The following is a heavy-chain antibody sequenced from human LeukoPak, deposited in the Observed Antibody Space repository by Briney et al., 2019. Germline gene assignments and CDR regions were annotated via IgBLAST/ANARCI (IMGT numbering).Heavy chain of an antibody. CDR3: ARASFCSSTSCYYYYYMDV. J-gene: IGHJ6*03. CDR2: IYYSGTT. Sequence: SETLSLTCTVSGGSISSYYWNWIRQPPGKGLEWIGFIYYSGTTNYNPSLKSRVTISVDTSKNQFSLKLSSVTAADTAVYYCARASFCSSTSCYYYYYMDVWGKGTTVTISS. D-gene: IGHD2-2*01. V-gene: IGHV4-59*08. CDR1: GGSISSYY.